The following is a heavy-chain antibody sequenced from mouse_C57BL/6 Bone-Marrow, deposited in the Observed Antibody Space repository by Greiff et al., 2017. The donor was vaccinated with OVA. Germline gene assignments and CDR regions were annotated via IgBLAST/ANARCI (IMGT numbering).Heavy chain of an antibody. CDR2: INPNYGTT. CDR1: GYSFTDYD. D-gene: IGHD2-2*01. CDR3: ARGYDGYYYAMDY. Sequence: EVQLQESGPELVKPGASVKISCKASGYSFTDYDMNWVKQSNGKSLEWIGVINPNYGTTSYNQKFKGKATLTVDQSSSTAYMQLNSLTSEDSAVYYWARGYDGYYYAMDYWGQGTSVTVSS. J-gene: IGHJ4*01. V-gene: IGHV1-39*01.